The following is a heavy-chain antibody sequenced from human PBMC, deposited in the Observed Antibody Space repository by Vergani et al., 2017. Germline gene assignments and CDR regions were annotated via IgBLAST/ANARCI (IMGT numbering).Heavy chain of an antibody. V-gene: IGHV3-9*01. CDR2: INWNSDSI. CDR1: GFTFDDYA. CDR3: VKDIAASGNYWYFDL. J-gene: IGHJ2*01. D-gene: IGHD6-13*01. Sequence: VQLEESGGGVVQPGRSLRLSCAASGFTFDDYAMHWVRQAPGKGLEWVSGINWNSDSIAYADSVKGRFTISRDNAKNSLYLQMNSLRAEDTALYYCVKDIAASGNYWYFDLCGRGTLVTVSS.